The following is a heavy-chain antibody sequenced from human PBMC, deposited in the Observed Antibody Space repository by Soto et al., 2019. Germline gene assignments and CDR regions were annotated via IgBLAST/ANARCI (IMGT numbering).Heavy chain of an antibody. J-gene: IGHJ6*03. CDR2: IYYSGST. CDR3: ARVYGSGPPNYYYYMDV. CDR1: GGSISSYY. D-gene: IGHD3-10*01. Sequence: SETLSLTCTVSGGSISSYYWSWIRQPPGKGLEWIGYIYYSGSTNYNPSLKSRVTISVDTSKNQFSLKLSSVTAADTAVYYCARVYGSGPPNYYYYMDVWGKGTTVTVSS. V-gene: IGHV4-59*01.